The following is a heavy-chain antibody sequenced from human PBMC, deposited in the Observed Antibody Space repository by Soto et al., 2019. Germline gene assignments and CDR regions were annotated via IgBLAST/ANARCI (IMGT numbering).Heavy chain of an antibody. CDR3: ARHYYYYYGMDV. CDR2: IDPSDSYT. J-gene: IGHJ6*02. V-gene: IGHV5-10-1*01. CDR1: GYSFTSYW. Sequence: LQISCKGSGYSFTSYWISWVRQMPGKGLEWMGRIDPSDSYTNYSPSFQGHVTISADKSISTAYLQWSSLKASDTAMYYCARHYYYYYGMDVWGQGTTVTVSS.